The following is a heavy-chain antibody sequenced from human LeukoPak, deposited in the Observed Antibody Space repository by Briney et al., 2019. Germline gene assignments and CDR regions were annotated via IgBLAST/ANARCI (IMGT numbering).Heavy chain of an antibody. J-gene: IGHJ4*02. Sequence: GASVKVSCKASGYTFTGYYMHWLRQAPGQGLEWMGWINPNSGGTNYAQKFQGRVTMTRDTSISTAYMELSRLRSDDTAVYYCARGSEDILTGYYSYPRDYWGQGTLVTVSS. D-gene: IGHD3-9*01. CDR3: ARGSEDILTGYYSYPRDY. CDR2: INPNSGGT. V-gene: IGHV1-2*02. CDR1: GYTFTGYY.